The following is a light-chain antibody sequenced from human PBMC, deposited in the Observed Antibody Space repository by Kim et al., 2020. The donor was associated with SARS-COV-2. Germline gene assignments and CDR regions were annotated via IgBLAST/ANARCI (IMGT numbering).Light chain of an antibody. CDR3: SSYTSSSRYV. CDR2: DVT. J-gene: IGLJ1*01. Sequence: QSALTQPASVSGSPGQSITISCTGTSSDVGGHAYVSWYQQHPGKAPKLMIYDVTKRPSGVPNRFSGSKSGNTASLTISGLQAEDEADYYCSSYTSSSRYVFGSGTKVTVL. CDR1: SSDVGGHAY. V-gene: IGLV2-14*03.